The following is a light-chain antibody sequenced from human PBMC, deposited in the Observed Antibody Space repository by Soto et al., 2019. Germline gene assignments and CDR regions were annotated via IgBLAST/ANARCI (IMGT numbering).Light chain of an antibody. CDR1: QRVGIN. V-gene: IGKV3-15*01. J-gene: IGKJ2*01. CDR3: QQYNNWPHT. CDR2: SAS. Sequence: EIVMTQSPATLSVSPGETATLSCRASQRVGINLAWYQQKPGQAPRLLIYSASTRASGIPDRFSGSGSGTEFTLTINSLQSEDFAVYYCQQYNNWPHTFGQGTKVDIK.